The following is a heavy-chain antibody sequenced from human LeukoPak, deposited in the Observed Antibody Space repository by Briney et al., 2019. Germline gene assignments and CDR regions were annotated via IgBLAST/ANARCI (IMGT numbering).Heavy chain of an antibody. CDR1: GFTFSSYS. CDR2: ISSSSSTI. Sequence: GGSLRLSCAASGFTFSSYSMNWVRQAPGKGLEWVSYISSSSSTIYYADSVKGRFTISRDNAKNSLYLQMNSLRAEDTAVYYCARDWPFDYWGQGTLVTVSS. J-gene: IGHJ4*02. V-gene: IGHV3-48*01. CDR3: ARDWPFDY.